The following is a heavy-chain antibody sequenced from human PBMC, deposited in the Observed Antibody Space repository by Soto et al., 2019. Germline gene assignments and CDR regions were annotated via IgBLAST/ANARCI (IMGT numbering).Heavy chain of an antibody. V-gene: IGHV4-59*12. CDR3: ARDYDILTGPTFDY. D-gene: IGHD3-9*01. J-gene: IGHJ4*02. Sequence: SETLSLTCTVSGGSISSYYWSWIRQPPGKGLEWIGYIYYSGSTNYNPSLKSRVTISVDTSKNQFSLKLSSVTAADTAVYYCARDYDILTGPTFDYWGQGTPVTVSS. CDR1: GGSISSYY. CDR2: IYYSGST.